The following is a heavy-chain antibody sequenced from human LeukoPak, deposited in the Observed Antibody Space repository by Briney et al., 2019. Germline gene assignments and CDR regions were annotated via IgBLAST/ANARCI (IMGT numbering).Heavy chain of an antibody. V-gene: IGHV3-11*04. CDR3: ARGAKNGQSIYDY. CDR2: ISSSGSTI. CDR1: GFTFSDYY. J-gene: IGHJ4*02. Sequence: GGSLRLSCAASGFTFSDYYMSWIRQAPGKGLEWVSYISSSGSTIYYADSVKGRFTISRDNAKNSLYLQMSSLRAEDTAVYYCARGAKNGQSIYDYWGQGTLVTVSS. D-gene: IGHD5-24*01.